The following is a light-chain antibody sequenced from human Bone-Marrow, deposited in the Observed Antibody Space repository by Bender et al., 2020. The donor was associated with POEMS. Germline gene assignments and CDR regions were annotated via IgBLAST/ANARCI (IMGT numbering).Light chain of an antibody. CDR2: AVS. CDR3: CSYAGSRVYLV. Sequence: QPALTQPASVSGSLGQSITISCTGTSSDVGGYNYVSWHQQHPGKAPKLIIYAVSNRPSGVSTRFSGSKSGNTASLTISGLQAEDEADYYCCSYAGSRVYLVFGGGTKLTVL. CDR1: SSDVGGYNY. V-gene: IGLV2-14*03. J-gene: IGLJ2*01.